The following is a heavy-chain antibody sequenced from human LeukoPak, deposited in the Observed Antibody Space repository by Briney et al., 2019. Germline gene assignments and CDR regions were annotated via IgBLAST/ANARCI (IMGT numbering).Heavy chain of an antibody. CDR2: IYSDNT. V-gene: IGHV3-53*01. CDR3: ARGLVFAPIYYYMDV. J-gene: IGHJ6*03. CDR1: GFTVSSNS. D-gene: IGHD2-21*01. Sequence: GGSLRLSCTVSGFTVSSNSMSWVRQAPGKGLEWVSFIYSDNTHYSDSVKGRFTISRDNSKNTLYLQMNSLRAEDTAVYYCARGLVFAPIYYYMDVWGEGTTVTVSS.